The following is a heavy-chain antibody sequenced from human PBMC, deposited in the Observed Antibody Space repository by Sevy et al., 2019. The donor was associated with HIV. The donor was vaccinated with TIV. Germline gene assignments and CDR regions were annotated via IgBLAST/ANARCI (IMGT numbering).Heavy chain of an antibody. V-gene: IGHV3-21*01. D-gene: IGHD5-12*01. CDR3: ARVDNGYDLFDY. CDR2: ISSSSSYM. Sequence: GGSLRLSCAASGFTFSSYSMNWVRQAPGKGLEWVSSISSSSSYMYYANSVKGRFTISRDNAKNSLYLQMNSLRAEDTAVYYCARVDNGYDLFDYWGQGTLVTVSS. J-gene: IGHJ4*02. CDR1: GFTFSSYS.